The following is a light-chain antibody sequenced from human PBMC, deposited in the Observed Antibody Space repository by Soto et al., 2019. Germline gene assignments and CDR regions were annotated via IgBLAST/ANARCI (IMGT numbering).Light chain of an antibody. CDR2: DAS. Sequence: DLQMTQSPSTLSASVGDRVTITCRASQSTSSWLAWYQQKPGKAPKLLIYDASSLESGVPSMFSGRGSGTEFTLTISSLQPDEFASYYCQQYDSYSPTFGQGTKLEIK. CDR1: QSTSSW. CDR3: QQYDSYSPT. J-gene: IGKJ2*01. V-gene: IGKV1-5*01.